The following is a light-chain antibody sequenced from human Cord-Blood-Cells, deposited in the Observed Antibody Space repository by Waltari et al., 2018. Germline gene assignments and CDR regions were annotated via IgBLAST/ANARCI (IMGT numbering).Light chain of an antibody. Sequence: DIVMTQSPDSLAVSLGERATINCKSSQSVLYSSNNKNYLAWYQQKPGQPPKLLIYWASTREAGVPDRVSGCGSGTDFTRTISSLQAEDVAVYYCQQYYSTPQTFGGGTKVEIK. CDR2: WAS. J-gene: IGKJ4*01. V-gene: IGKV4-1*01. CDR1: QSVLYSSNNKNY. CDR3: QQYYSTPQT.